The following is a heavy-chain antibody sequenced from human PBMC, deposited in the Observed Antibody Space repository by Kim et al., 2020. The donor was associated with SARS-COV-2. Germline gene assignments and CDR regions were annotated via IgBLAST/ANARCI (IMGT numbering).Heavy chain of an antibody. CDR2: ISAYNGNT. J-gene: IGHJ4*02. D-gene: IGHD3-10*01. Sequence: ASVKVSCKASGYTFTSYGISWVRQAPGQGLEWMGWISAYNGNTNYAQKLQGRVTMTTDTSTSTAYMELRSLRSDDTAVYYCARDDTYYYGSGSHYDYWGQGTLVTVSS. CDR1: GYTFTSYG. V-gene: IGHV1-18*01. CDR3: ARDDTYYYGSGSHYDY.